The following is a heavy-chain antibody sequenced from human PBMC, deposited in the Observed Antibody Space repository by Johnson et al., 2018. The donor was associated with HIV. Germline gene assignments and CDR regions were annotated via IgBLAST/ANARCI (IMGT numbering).Heavy chain of an antibody. CDR3: AKDLRWEDAFDI. J-gene: IGHJ3*02. V-gene: IGHV3-66*03. D-gene: IGHD1-26*01. CDR1: GFTVSDNY. Sequence: VQLVESGGGLIQPGGSLRLSCVASGFTVSDNYMSWVRQAPGKGLEWVSIIYSGGTSYYADSVMGRFTISRDDSKNTLYLQMNSLRADDTAVYYCAKDLRWEDAFDIWGQGTMVTVAS. CDR2: IYSGGTS.